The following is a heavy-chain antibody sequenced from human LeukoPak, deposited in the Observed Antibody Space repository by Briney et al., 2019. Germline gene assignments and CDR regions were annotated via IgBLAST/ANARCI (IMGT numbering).Heavy chain of an antibody. CDR3: ARSLAIFGVVIIHDAFDI. Sequence: SETLSLTCTVSGGSISSSSYYWGWIRQPPGKGLEWIGSIYYSGSTYYNPSLKSRVTISVDTSKNQFSLKLSSVTAADTAVYYCARSLAIFGVVIIHDAFDIWGQGTMVTVSS. D-gene: IGHD3-3*01. V-gene: IGHV4-39*07. J-gene: IGHJ3*02. CDR1: GGSISSSSYY. CDR2: IYYSGST.